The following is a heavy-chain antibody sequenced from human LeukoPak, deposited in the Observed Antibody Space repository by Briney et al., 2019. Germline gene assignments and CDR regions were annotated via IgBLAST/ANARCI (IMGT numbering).Heavy chain of an antibody. Sequence: PGGSLRLSCAASGITFSSYALSGVRQAPGKGLEWVSSISGSGGSTYYADSVKGRFTISRDNSKNTLYLQMDSLRAEDTALYYCASRASTSGWYPLDYWGQGTLVTVSS. V-gene: IGHV3-23*01. D-gene: IGHD6-19*01. J-gene: IGHJ4*02. CDR1: GITFSSYA. CDR3: ASRASTSGWYPLDY. CDR2: ISGSGGST.